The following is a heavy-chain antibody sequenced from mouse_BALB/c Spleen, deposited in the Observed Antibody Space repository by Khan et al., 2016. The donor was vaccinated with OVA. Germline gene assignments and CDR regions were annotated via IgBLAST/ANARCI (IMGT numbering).Heavy chain of an antibody. Sequence: QVQLKQSEPGLVQPSQSLSITCTVSGFSLSTYGVHWVRQSPGKGLEWLGVIWSGGNTDYNAPFMSRLNITKDNSKTQVFFRMDSLQPDDTAIYYCARNSYMYDFTYWGQGTLVTVS. CDR2: IWSGGNT. CDR3: ARNSYMYDFTY. CDR1: GFSLSTYG. V-gene: IGHV2-2*01. D-gene: IGHD2-14*01. J-gene: IGHJ3*01.